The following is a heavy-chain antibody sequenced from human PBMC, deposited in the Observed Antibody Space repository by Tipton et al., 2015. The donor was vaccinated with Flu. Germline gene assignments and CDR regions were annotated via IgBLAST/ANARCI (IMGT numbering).Heavy chain of an antibody. V-gene: IGHV3-30-3*01. CDR3: ARDPAGGPGWELANYYYYGMDV. D-gene: IGHD1-26*01. CDR2: ISYDGSNK. J-gene: IGHJ6*02. CDR1: GFTFSSYA. Sequence: QLVQSGGGVVQPGRSLRLSCAASGFTFSSYAMHWVRQAPGKGLEWVAVISYDGSNKYYADSVKGRFTISRDNSKNTLYLQMNGLRAEDTAVYYCARDPAGGPGWELANYYYYGMDVWGQGTTVTVSS.